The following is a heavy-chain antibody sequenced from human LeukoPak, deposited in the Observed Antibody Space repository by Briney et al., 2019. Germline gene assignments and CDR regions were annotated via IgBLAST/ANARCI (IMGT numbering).Heavy chain of an antibody. D-gene: IGHD6-13*01. J-gene: IGHJ5*02. CDR3: ARRYSSWCKGAYWFDP. CDR2: IYYSGST. Sequence: ASETLSLTCTVSGGSISSSSYYWGWIRQPPGKGLEWIGSIYYSGSTYYNPSLKSRVTISVDTSKNQFSLKLSSVTAADTAVYYCARRYSSWCKGAYWFDPWGQGTLVTVSS. CDR1: GGSISSSSYY. V-gene: IGHV4-39*01.